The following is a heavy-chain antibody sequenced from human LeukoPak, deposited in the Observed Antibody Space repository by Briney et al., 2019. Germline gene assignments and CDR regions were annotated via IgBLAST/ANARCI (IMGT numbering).Heavy chain of an antibody. Sequence: GRSLRLSCAASGFTFSSYAMHWVRQAPGKGLEWMAVISYDGSNKYYADSVKSRFTISRDNSKNTLYLQVNSLRAEDTAIFYCARGASMVRDLDYWGQGTLVTVSS. D-gene: IGHD3-10*01. CDR2: ISYDGSNK. CDR3: ARGASMVRDLDY. V-gene: IGHV3-30*04. CDR1: GFTFSSYA. J-gene: IGHJ4*02.